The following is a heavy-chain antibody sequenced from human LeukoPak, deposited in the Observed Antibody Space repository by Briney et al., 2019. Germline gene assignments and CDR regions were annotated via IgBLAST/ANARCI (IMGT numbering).Heavy chain of an antibody. J-gene: IGHJ4*02. CDR2: INSDGSST. V-gene: IGHV3-74*01. CDR3: ARGREGYYDSSGYPPPFDY. D-gene: IGHD3-22*01. Sequence: HPGGSLRLSCAASGFTFSSYWMHWVRQAPGKGLVWVSRINSDGSSTSYADSVKGRFTISRDNAKNTLYLQMNSLRAEDTAVYYCARGREGYYDSSGYPPPFDYWGQGTLVTVSS. CDR1: GFTFSSYW.